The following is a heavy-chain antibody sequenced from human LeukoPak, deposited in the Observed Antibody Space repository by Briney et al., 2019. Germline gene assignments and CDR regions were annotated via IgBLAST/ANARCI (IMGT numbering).Heavy chain of an antibody. CDR3: ARREGYCSSTSCYNWFDP. D-gene: IGHD2-2*01. CDR1: GGSISSYY. Sequence: PSETLSLTCTVSGGSISSYYWSWIRQPPGKGPEWIGYIYYSGSTNYNPSLKSRVTISVDTSKNQFSLKLSSVTAADTAVYYCARREGYCSSTSCYNWFDPWGQGTLVTVSS. V-gene: IGHV4-59*08. J-gene: IGHJ5*02. CDR2: IYYSGST.